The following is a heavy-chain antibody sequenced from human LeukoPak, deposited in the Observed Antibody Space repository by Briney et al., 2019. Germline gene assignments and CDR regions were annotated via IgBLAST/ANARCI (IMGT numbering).Heavy chain of an antibody. CDR3: ARDYGVAEGY. J-gene: IGHJ4*02. CDR2: IYSGGST. Sequence: QSGGSLRLSCAASGFTVSSNHMSWVRQAPGKGLEWVSVIYSGGSTYYADSVKGRFTISRDNSKNTLYLQMNSLRAEDTAVYYCARDYGVAEGYWGQGTLVTVSS. CDR1: GFTVSSNH. V-gene: IGHV3-53*01. D-gene: IGHD6-19*01.